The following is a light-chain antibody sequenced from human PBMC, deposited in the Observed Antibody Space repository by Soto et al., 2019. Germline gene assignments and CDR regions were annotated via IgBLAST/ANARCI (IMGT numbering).Light chain of an antibody. CDR2: EVS. V-gene: IGLV2-8*01. CDR3: ISYAGDLAL. Sequence: QSALTQPPSAPGSPGQSVTISCTGTSSDVGGYKFVSWYQQHPGKAPKLIIYEVSQRPSGVPDRFSASKSGDTASLTVSGLQAEDESDYYCISYAGDLALFGGGTKVTVL. J-gene: IGLJ2*01. CDR1: SSDVGGYKF.